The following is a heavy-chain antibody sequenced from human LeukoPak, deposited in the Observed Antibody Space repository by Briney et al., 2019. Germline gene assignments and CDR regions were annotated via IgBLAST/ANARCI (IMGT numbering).Heavy chain of an antibody. CDR1: GYTFINYY. V-gene: IGHV1-46*01. CDR3: ARVGGCDILTGGSDYYYYMDV. Sequence: ASVKVSCKASGYTFINYYMHWVRQAPGQGLEWMGIINPSGGTTSYAQNFQGRVTMTRNTSISTAYMELSSLRSEDTAVYYCARVGGCDILTGGSDYYYYMDVWGKGTTVTISS. CDR2: INPSGGTT. D-gene: IGHD3-9*01. J-gene: IGHJ6*03.